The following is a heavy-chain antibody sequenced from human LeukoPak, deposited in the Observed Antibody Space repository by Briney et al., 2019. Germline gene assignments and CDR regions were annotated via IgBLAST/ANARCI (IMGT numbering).Heavy chain of an antibody. CDR2: IGYEGVHK. V-gene: IGHV3-30*02. Sequence: HPGGSLRLSCAASGFTFNNFGMHWVRQAPGKGLEWVSFIGYEGVHKYYADSVKGRFTISKDNSKATLYLKMNSLRPEDTAVYYCAKDLHGGYSSDYWGQGTLVTVFS. D-gene: IGHD4-23*01. J-gene: IGHJ4*02. CDR3: AKDLHGGYSSDY. CDR1: GFTFNNFG.